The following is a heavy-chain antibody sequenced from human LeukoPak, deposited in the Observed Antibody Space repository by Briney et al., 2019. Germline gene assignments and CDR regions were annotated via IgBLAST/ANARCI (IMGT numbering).Heavy chain of an antibody. Sequence: SETLSLTCTVSGYSISSGYYWGWIRQPPGKGPEWIGSIYHSGSTYYNPSLKSRVTISVDTSKNQFSLKLSSVTAADTAVYYCAREEIAVAGGENYWGQGTLVTVSS. D-gene: IGHD6-19*01. CDR1: GYSISSGYY. CDR2: IYHSGST. CDR3: AREEIAVAGGENY. J-gene: IGHJ4*02. V-gene: IGHV4-38-2*02.